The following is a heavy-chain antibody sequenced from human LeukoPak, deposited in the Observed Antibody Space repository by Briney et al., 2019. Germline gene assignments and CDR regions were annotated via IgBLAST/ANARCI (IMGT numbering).Heavy chain of an antibody. CDR3: ARHRDTWGYYFDY. Sequence: SETLSLTCAVYGGSFNGYYWSWIRQPPGKGLEWIGYIYYSGSTNYNPSLKSRVTISVDTSKNQFSLKLSSVTAADTAVYYCARHRDTWGYYFDYWGQGTLVTVSS. J-gene: IGHJ4*02. CDR1: GGSFNGYY. V-gene: IGHV4-59*08. CDR2: IYYSGST. D-gene: IGHD3-16*01.